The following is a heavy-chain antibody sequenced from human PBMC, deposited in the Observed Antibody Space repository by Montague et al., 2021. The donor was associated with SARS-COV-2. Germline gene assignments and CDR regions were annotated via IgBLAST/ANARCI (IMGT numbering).Heavy chain of an antibody. Sequence: SETLSLTCTVSGGSISSNYWNWIRQPPGRGLEWIGYIYYSGSTNCNPSLESRVTISADTSKNHFSLKLRSVTAADTAVYYCAREISGPDYFDYWGQGTLVTVSS. CDR2: IYYSGST. CDR3: AREISGPDYFDY. D-gene: IGHD3-10*01. V-gene: IGHV4-59*01. J-gene: IGHJ4*02. CDR1: GGSISSNY.